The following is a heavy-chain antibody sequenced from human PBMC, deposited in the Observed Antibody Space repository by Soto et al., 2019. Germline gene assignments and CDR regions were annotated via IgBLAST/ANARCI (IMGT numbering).Heavy chain of an antibody. CDR2: LYSGGTT. J-gene: IGHJ3*02. CDR3: AREQTDAFDI. V-gene: IGHV3-66*01. Sequence: EVQLVESRGGLVQPGGSLRLSCAASGFTVSSYYMTWVRQAPGKGLEWVSVLYSGGTTNYADSVKGRFTISRDNSKNTVYLQMNSLRADDTAIYHCAREQTDAFDICGQGTTVTVSS. CDR1: GFTVSSYY.